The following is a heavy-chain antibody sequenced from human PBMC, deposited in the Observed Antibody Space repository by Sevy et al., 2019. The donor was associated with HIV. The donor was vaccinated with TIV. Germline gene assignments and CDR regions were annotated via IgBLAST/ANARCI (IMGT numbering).Heavy chain of an antibody. D-gene: IGHD3-22*01. CDR1: GGSISSGDYY. Sequence: LRLSCTVSGGSISSGDYYWSWIRQPPGKGLEWIGYIYYSGSTYYNPSLKGRVTISVDTSKNQFSLKLSSVTAADTAVYYCARDRSGYYFDYWGQGTLVTVSS. CDR3: ARDRSGYYFDY. CDR2: IYYSGST. J-gene: IGHJ4*02. V-gene: IGHV4-30-4*01.